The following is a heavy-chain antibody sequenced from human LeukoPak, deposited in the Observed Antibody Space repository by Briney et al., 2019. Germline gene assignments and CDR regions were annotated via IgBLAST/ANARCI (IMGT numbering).Heavy chain of an antibody. CDR1: GFTFSDYY. CDR3: ATVAGYCSSTSCYSNWFDP. V-gene: IGHV3-11*01. CDR2: ISSSGVTI. J-gene: IGHJ5*02. Sequence: GGSLRLSCAASGFTFSDYYMSWIRQAPGKGLEWVSYISSSGVTIYYADSVKGRFTISRDNAKNSLYLQMNSVRAEDTAVYYCATVAGYCSSTSCYSNWFDPWGQGTLVTVSS. D-gene: IGHD2-2*03.